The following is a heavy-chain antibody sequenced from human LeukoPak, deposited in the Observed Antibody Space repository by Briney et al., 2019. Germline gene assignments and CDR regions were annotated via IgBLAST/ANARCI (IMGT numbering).Heavy chain of an antibody. Sequence: PGGSLRLSCAASGSTFSNYDMHCVRQATGKGLEWVSAIGTAGDTYYQGSVRGRFTMSRENAKNSLYPQMNSLTAGDTAVYYCARGADTHFDYWGQGILLTVSS. CDR3: ARGADTHFDY. D-gene: IGHD2-15*01. CDR1: GSTFSNYD. J-gene: IGHJ4*02. CDR2: IGTAGDT. V-gene: IGHV3-13*04.